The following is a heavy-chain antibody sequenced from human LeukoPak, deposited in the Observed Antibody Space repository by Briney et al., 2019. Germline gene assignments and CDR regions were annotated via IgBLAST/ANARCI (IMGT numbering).Heavy chain of an antibody. Sequence: PSETLSLTCTVSGYSINSGYYWGWIRQPPGKGLEWIGSIYHSGSTYYNPSLKSRVTISVGTSKNQFSLKLSSVTAADTAVYYCARGDILTGYYKYNWFDPWGQGTLVTVSS. V-gene: IGHV4-38-2*02. CDR2: IYHSGST. CDR1: GYSINSGYY. D-gene: IGHD3-9*01. J-gene: IGHJ5*02. CDR3: ARGDILTGYYKYNWFDP.